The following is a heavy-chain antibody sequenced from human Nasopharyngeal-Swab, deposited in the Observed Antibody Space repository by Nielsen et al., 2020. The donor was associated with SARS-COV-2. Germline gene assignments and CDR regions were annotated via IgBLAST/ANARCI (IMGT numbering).Heavy chain of an antibody. CDR3: AKVLTGYIGLDY. CDR2: ISYDGSNK. Sequence: GESLKISCAASGFTFSSYGMHWVRQAPGKGLEWVAVISYDGSNKYYADSVKGRFTISRDNSKNTLYLQMNSLRAEDTAVYYCAKVLTGYIGLDYWRQGTLVTVSS. CDR1: GFTFSSYG. J-gene: IGHJ4*02. V-gene: IGHV3-30*18. D-gene: IGHD3-9*01.